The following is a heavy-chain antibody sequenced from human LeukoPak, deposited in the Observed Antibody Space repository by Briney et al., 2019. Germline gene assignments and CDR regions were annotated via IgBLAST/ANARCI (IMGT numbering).Heavy chain of an antibody. CDR1: GGSISSSSYY. J-gene: IGHJ4*02. CDR2: IYYSGST. V-gene: IGHV4-39*07. D-gene: IGHD3-22*01. Sequence: SETLSLTCTVSGGSISSSSYYWGWIRQPPGKGLEWIGSIYYSGSTYYNPSLKSRVTISVDTSKNQFSLKLSSVTAADTAVYYCARDPTRSDYYDSSGYYYGFDYWGQGTLVTVSS. CDR3: ARDPTRSDYYDSSGYYYGFDY.